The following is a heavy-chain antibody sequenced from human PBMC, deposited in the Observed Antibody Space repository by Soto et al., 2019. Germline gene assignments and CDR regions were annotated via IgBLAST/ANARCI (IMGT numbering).Heavy chain of an antibody. D-gene: IGHD3-10*01. CDR2: MNPNSGNT. Sequence: ASVKVSCKASGYTFTSYDINWVRQATGQGLEWTGWMNPNSGNTGYAQKFQGRVTMTRNTSISTAYMELSSLRSEDTAVYYCARGLLLWFGEKSYAFDIWGQGTMVTVSS. CDR3: ARGLLLWFGEKSYAFDI. J-gene: IGHJ3*02. V-gene: IGHV1-8*01. CDR1: GYTFTSYD.